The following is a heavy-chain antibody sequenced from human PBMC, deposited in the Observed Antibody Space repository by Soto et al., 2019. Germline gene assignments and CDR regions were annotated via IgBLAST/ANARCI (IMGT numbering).Heavy chain of an antibody. CDR1: GYSFTTYG. V-gene: IGHV1-18*01. J-gene: IGHJ6*02. CDR3: AREGPAPYYYSGMDV. CDR2: ISGYNGNT. Sequence: QVQLVQSRGEVKKPGASVKVSCKTSGYSFTTYGISWVRQAPGQGLEWMGWISGYNGNTNYAQKLQCRVTMTTDTSTSTAYMELRSLRSDDTAVYYCAREGPAPYYYSGMDVWGQGSTVTVSS.